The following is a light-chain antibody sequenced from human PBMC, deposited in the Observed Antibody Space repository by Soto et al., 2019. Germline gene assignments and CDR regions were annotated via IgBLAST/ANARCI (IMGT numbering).Light chain of an antibody. V-gene: IGKV3-20*01. CDR1: QSVSSSY. Sequence: EIVLTQSRGTLSLSPGERATLSCRARQSVSSSYLAWYQQKPGQAPRLLIYGASSRATGIPDRFSGSGSGTDFTLTISRLEPEDFAVYYCQQYGRTFGQGTKVDI. CDR3: QQYGRT. CDR2: GAS. J-gene: IGKJ1*01.